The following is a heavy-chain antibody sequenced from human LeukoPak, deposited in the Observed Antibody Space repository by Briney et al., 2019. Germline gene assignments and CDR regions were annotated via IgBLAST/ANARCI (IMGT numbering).Heavy chain of an antibody. CDR1: GGTFSSYA. V-gene: IGHV1-69*05. CDR3: ARGGSHYYDSSGSYGWFDP. J-gene: IGHJ5*02. D-gene: IGHD3-22*01. CDR2: IIPIFGTA. Sequence: ASVKVSCKASGGTFSSYAISWVRQAPGQGLEWMGGIIPIFGTANYARKFQGRVTITTDESTSTAYMELSSLRSEDTAVYYCARGGSHYYDSSGSYGWFDPWGQGTLVTVSS.